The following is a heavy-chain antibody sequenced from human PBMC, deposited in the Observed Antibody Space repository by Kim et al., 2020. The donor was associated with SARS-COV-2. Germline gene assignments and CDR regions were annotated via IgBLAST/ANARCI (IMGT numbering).Heavy chain of an antibody. Sequence: NPSLKSRVTISVDTSKNQCSLKLGSVTAADTAVYYCAREGEDSSGYYYGYWGQGTLVTVSS. J-gene: IGHJ4*02. V-gene: IGHV4-59*01. D-gene: IGHD3-22*01. CDR3: AREGEDSSGYYYGY.